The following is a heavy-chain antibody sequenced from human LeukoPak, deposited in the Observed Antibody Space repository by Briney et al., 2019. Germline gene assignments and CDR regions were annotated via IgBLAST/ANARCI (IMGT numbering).Heavy chain of an antibody. CDR1: GDSITSSSHH. CDR2: IYFGRTT. D-gene: IGHD5-12*01. CDR3: VRHDGRGGATMGSLDS. V-gene: IGHV4-39*01. J-gene: IGHJ4*02. Sequence: SETPSLTCTVSGDSITSSSHHWGWIRQSPGKGLEWLGSIYFGRTTYYNPSLSSRVALSVVTSKNQFSLQLTSVTAADTAVYYCVRHDGRGGATMGSLDSWGQGSLVTVSS.